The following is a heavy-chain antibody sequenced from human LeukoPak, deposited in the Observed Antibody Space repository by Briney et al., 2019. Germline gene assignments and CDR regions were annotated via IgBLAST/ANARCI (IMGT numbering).Heavy chain of an antibody. CDR3: ARLVGSSSYYFDY. CDR2: IYYSGST. CDR1: GGSTSSYY. Sequence: SETLSLTCTVSGGSTSSYYWSWIRQPPGKGLEWIGYIYYSGSTNYNPSLKSRVTISVDTSKNQFSLKLSSVTAADTAVYYCARLVGSSSYYFDYWGQGTPVTVSS. V-gene: IGHV4-59*01. D-gene: IGHD6-13*01. J-gene: IGHJ4*02.